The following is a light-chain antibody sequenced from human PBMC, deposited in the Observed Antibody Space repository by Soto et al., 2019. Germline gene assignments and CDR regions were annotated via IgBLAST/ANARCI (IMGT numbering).Light chain of an antibody. J-gene: IGLJ3*02. V-gene: IGLV1-40*01. CDR1: SSNIGAGYE. Sequence: QSVLTQPPSVSGAPGQRVTISCTGSSSNIGAGYEIHWYQQLPGTAPKLLIYGNSNRPSGVPDRFSGSKSGTSASLAITGXXXEDEADYYCQSYDTSLSTSGVFGGGTQLTVL. CDR3: QSYDTSLSTSGV. CDR2: GNS.